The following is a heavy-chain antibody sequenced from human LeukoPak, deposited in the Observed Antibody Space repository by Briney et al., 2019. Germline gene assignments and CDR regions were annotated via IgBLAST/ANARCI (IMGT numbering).Heavy chain of an antibody. D-gene: IGHD3-3*01. V-gene: IGHV3-48*02. Sequence: GGTLRLSCVASGFTYTSYSMNWVRQAPGKGLEWVSYISSSASTINYADSVVGRFTISRDNAKSSLSLQMNSLRDEDTAVYYCARDYRGREVLRFLEWAHYYYGMDVWGQGTTVTVSS. CDR2: ISSSASTI. CDR3: ARDYRGREVLRFLEWAHYYYGMDV. J-gene: IGHJ6*02. CDR1: GFTYTSYS.